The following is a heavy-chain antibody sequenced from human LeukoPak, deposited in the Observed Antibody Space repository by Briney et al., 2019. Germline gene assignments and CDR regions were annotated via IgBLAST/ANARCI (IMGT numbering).Heavy chain of an antibody. CDR3: AKPSESLGATPFDY. CDR2: ITGSGGST. J-gene: IGHJ4*02. V-gene: IGHV3-23*01. CDR1: GFTFSSYA. D-gene: IGHD1-26*01. Sequence: GGSLRLSCAVSGFTFSSYAMTWVRQAPGKGLEWVSGITGSGGSTYYADSVKGRFTISRDNSKNTLYLQMNSLRAEDTAVYYCAKPSESLGATPFDYWGQGTLVTVSS.